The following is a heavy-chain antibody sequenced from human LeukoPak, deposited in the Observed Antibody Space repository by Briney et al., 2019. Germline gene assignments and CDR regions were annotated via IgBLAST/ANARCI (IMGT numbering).Heavy chain of an antibody. V-gene: IGHV3-33*08. CDR1: GFTFSSYA. CDR3: ARDFRPPATPGAPSLDY. D-gene: IGHD2-15*01. CDR2: IWYDGSNK. Sequence: TGGSLRLSCAASGFTFSSYAMSWVRQAPGKGLEWVAVIWYDGSNKYYADSVKGRFTISRDNSKNTLYLQMNSLRAEDTAVYYCARDFRPPATPGAPSLDYWGQGTLVTVSS. J-gene: IGHJ4*02.